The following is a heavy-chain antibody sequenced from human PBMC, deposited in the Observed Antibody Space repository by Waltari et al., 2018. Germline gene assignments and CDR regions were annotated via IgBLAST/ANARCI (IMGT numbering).Heavy chain of an antibody. CDR2: IYTGGST. Sequence: QVQLQESGPGLVKPSETLSPTCAVSGYSIGTGYYWAWTRQPPGKGLEWLGGIYTGGSTYYSPSLKRRVTISVDTSMGQFSLKLNSVTAADTAVYYCARRGGRGSGSSVHYFEYWGQGTLVTVSS. D-gene: IGHD3-10*01. CDR3: ARRGGRGSGSSVHYFEY. CDR1: GYSIGTGYY. J-gene: IGHJ4*02. V-gene: IGHV4-38-2*01.